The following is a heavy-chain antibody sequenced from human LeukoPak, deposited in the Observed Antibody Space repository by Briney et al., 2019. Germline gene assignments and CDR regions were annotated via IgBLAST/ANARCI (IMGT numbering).Heavy chain of an antibody. V-gene: IGHV3-15*01. CDR1: GFTFSNAW. CDR3: TTDPPRIPYPYYFDY. Sequence: GGSLRLSCAASGFTFSNAWMSWVRQAPGKGLEWVGRIKSKTDGGTTDYAAPVKGRFTISRDDSKNTLYLQMNSLKTEDTAVYYCTTDPPRIPYPYYFDYWGQGTLVTVSS. J-gene: IGHJ4*02. CDR2: IKSKTDGGTT.